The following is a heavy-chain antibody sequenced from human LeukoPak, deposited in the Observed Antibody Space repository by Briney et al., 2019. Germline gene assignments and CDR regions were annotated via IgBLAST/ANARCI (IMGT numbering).Heavy chain of an antibody. D-gene: IGHD6-13*01. CDR3: AAGYSSSWYVDIYWFDP. CDR2: IYYSGST. Sequence: SETLSLTCTVSGGSISSGDYYWSWIRQPPGKGLEWIGYIYYSGSTYYNPSLKSRVTISVDTSKNQFSLKLSSVTAADTAVCYCAAGYSSSWYVDIYWFDPWGQGTLVTVSS. V-gene: IGHV4-30-4*01. J-gene: IGHJ5*02. CDR1: GGSISSGDYY.